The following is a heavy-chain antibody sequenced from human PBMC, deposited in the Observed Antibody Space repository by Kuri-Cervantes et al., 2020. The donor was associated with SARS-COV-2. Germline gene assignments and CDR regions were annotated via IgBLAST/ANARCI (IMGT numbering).Heavy chain of an antibody. D-gene: IGHD2-15*01. J-gene: IGHJ3*02. CDR2: ISGSGGST. Sequence: GGSLRLSCAASGFTFSSYAMSWVRQAPGKGLEWVSAISGSGGSTYYADSVKGRFTISRDNSKNTLYLQMSSLRAEDTAVYYCARVFTTPSGTDAFDIWGQGTMVTVSS. V-gene: IGHV3-23*01. CDR1: GFTFSSYA. CDR3: ARVFTTPSGTDAFDI.